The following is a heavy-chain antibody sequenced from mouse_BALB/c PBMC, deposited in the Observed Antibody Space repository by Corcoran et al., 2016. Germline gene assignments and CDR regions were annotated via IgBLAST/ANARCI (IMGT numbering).Heavy chain of an antibody. V-gene: IGHV9-4*02. D-gene: IGHD2-1*01. CDR1: GYTFTTAG. CDR2: INTHSGVP. CDR3: ARYGNYWYFDV. J-gene: IGHJ1*01. Sequence: QIQLVQSGPELKKPGETVRISCKASGYTFTTAGMQWVQKMPGKGLKWIGWINTHSGVPKYAEDFKGRFAFSLETSASTADLQISNLKNEDTATYFCARYGNYWYFDVWGAGTTVTVSS.